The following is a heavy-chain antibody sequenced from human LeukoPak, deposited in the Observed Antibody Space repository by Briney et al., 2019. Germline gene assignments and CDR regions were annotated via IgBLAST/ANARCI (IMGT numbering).Heavy chain of an antibody. Sequence: PSETLSLTCTVSGGSISSYYWSWIRQPPGKGLEWIGYIYYSGSTNYNPSLKSRVTISVDTSKNQFSLKLSSVTAADTAVYYCARSRIEVAGVFDYWGQGTLVTVSS. CDR2: IYYSGST. CDR3: ARSRIEVAGVFDY. V-gene: IGHV4-59*01. CDR1: GGSISSYY. J-gene: IGHJ4*02. D-gene: IGHD6-19*01.